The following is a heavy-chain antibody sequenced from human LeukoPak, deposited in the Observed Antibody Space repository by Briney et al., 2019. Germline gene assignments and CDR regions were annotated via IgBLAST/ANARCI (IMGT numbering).Heavy chain of an antibody. J-gene: IGHJ4*02. CDR3: ARDPDDGSGYPHPYFDY. CDR1: GFTFSSYG. Sequence: GGSLRLSCAASGFTFSSYGMSWVRQAPGKGLEWVSYISSSGSSIYYAGSVKGRFTVSRDNAKNSLYLQMNSLRAEDTAVYYCARDPDDGSGYPHPYFDYWGQGTLVTVSS. V-gene: IGHV3-48*04. D-gene: IGHD3-22*01. CDR2: ISSSGSSI.